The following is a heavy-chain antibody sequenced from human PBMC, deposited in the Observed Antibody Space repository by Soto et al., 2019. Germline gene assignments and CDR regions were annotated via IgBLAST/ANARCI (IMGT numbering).Heavy chain of an antibody. J-gene: IGHJ3*02. V-gene: IGHV3-23*01. CDR3: ARNYYDSSGYYYGGAFDI. CDR1: GFTFRSYA. CDR2: ISGSGGST. Sequence: GGSLRLSCAASGFTFRSYAMSWVRQAPGKGLEWVSAISGSGGSTYYADSVKGRFTTSRDNSKNTLFLQMNSLRAEDTAVYYCARNYYDSSGYYYGGAFDIWGQGTMVTVSS. D-gene: IGHD3-22*01.